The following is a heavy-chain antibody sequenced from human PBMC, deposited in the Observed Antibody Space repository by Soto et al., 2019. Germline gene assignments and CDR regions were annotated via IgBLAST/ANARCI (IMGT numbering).Heavy chain of an antibody. Sequence: QVQFVQSGAEEREPGASVKVTCKTSGYTFTSHHIHWVRQAPGQWLEWMGLINAGDGYTQYSRTFQDRVTFSRDTCAGTAYMEFRGVTYDDTDVYYCARAIGMVALDYWGQGTLVTVSS. CDR1: GYTFTSHH. J-gene: IGHJ4*02. CDR2: INAGDGYT. D-gene: IGHD1-26*01. CDR3: ARAIGMVALDY. V-gene: IGHV1-3*05.